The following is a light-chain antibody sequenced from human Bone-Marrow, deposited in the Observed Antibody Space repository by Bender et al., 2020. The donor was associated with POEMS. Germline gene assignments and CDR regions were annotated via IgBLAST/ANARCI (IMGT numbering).Light chain of an antibody. CDR1: SSNMGAGYG. J-gene: IGLJ3*02. Sequence: QSVLTQPPSVSGAPGQTVTISCTGTSSNMGAGYGVNWYQQLPGTAPKLLIYNNENRPSGVPDPISGSKSGTSASLAITGLQAEDEADYYCQSYDIRLSGWVFGGGTKLTAL. V-gene: IGLV1-40*01. CDR3: QSYDIRLSGWV. CDR2: NNE.